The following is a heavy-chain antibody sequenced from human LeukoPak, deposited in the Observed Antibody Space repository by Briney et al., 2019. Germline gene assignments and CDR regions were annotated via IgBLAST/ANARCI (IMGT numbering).Heavy chain of an antibody. CDR2: IRTSGTNT. D-gene: IGHD3-22*01. CDR3: ARDIYYDSSGYYGSVY. J-gene: IGHJ4*02. V-gene: IGHV3-48*04. CDR1: GFTFSSFS. Sequence: GGSLRLSCAASGFTFSSFSMNWVRQAPGKGLEWVSYIRTSGTNTDYTGSVKGRFTISRDNAKNSLYLQMNSLRAEDTAVYYCARDIYYDSSGYYGSVYWGQGTLVTVSS.